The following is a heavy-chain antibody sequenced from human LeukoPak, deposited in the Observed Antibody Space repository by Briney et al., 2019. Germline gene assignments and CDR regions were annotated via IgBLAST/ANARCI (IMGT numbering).Heavy chain of an antibody. CDR2: IWYDGSNK. CDR1: GFTFSSYG. J-gene: IGHJ3*02. V-gene: IGHV3-33*08. D-gene: IGHD3-22*01. CDR3: ARDWEDSSDPAGRAFDI. Sequence: PGGSLRLSCAASGFTFSSYGMHWVRQAPGKGLEWVAVIWYDGSNKYYADSVKGRFTISRDNSKNTLYLQMNSLRAEDTAVYYCARDWEDSSDPAGRAFDIWGQGTMVTVSS.